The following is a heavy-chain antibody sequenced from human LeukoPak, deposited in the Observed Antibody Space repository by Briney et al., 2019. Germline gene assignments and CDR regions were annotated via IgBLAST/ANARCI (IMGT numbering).Heavy chain of an antibody. Sequence: ASVKVSCKASGYTFTSYGISWVRQAPGQGLEWMGWISGYNGNTNYPQKVQGRVTMTTDTSTSTAYMELRSLRSDDTAVCYCARDCSSTSCYVAFDIWGQGTMVTDSS. J-gene: IGHJ3*02. D-gene: IGHD2-2*01. CDR1: GYTFTSYG. CDR3: ARDCSSTSCYVAFDI. CDR2: ISGYNGNT. V-gene: IGHV1-18*01.